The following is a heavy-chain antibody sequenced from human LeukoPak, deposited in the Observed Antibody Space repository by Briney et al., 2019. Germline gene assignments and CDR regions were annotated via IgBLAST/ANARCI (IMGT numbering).Heavy chain of an antibody. CDR3: ARGGAARLHFQN. V-gene: IGHV4-59*01. CDR1: GVSISTYY. D-gene: IGHD6-6*01. Sequence: SETLSLTCTVSGVSISTYYWNWIRQPPGKGLEWIGYIYHSASTNYNPSRQSPVTISVDTSKTQFPLNLHSVTAADTAVYSCARGGAARLHFQNWGQGTLVTVSS. J-gene: IGHJ1*01. CDR2: IYHSAST.